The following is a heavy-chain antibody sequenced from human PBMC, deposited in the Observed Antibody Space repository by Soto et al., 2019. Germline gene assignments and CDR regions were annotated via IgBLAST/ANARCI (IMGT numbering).Heavy chain of an antibody. V-gene: IGHV4-34*01. CDR3: ARGSVLRYFDWLLGSVGAFDI. J-gene: IGHJ3*02. CDR1: GGSFSGYY. CDR2: INHSGST. Sequence: PSETLSLTCAVYGGSFSGYYWSWIRQPPGKGLEWIGEINHSGSTNYNPSLKSRVTISVDTSKNQFSLKLSSVTAADTAVYYCARGSVLRYFDWLLGSVGAFDIWGQGTMVT. D-gene: IGHD3-9*01.